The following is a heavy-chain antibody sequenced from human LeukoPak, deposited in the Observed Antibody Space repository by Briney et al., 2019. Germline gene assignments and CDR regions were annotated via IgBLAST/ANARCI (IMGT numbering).Heavy chain of an antibody. Sequence: GASVKVPCKASGYTFTTYYMHWVRHAPGQGLEWMGIIVPSGGSTSYAQKFQGRVTMTRDTSTSTVYMELSSLRSDDTAVYYCARLSQQTFDIWGQGTLVTVSS. V-gene: IGHV1-46*01. CDR2: IVPSGGST. CDR3: ARLSQQTFDI. J-gene: IGHJ3*02. CDR1: GYTFTTYY.